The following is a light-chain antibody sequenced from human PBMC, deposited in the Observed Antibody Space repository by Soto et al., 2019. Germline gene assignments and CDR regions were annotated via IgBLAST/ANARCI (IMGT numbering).Light chain of an antibody. CDR2: DDS. J-gene: IGLJ1*01. Sequence: SYELTQPPSVSVAPGQTARITCWGNNIGNKRVHWYQQKPGQAPVLVVYDDSDRPLGIPERFSGSNSGNTATLSISRVEAGDEADYYCQVWDSNSVYVFGTGTKVTVL. CDR1: NIGNKR. V-gene: IGLV3-21*02. CDR3: QVWDSNSVYV.